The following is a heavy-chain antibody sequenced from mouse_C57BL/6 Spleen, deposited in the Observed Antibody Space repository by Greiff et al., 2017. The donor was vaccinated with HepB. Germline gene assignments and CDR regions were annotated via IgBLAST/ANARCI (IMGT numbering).Heavy chain of an antibody. D-gene: IGHD1-2*01. CDR2: IDPSDSYT. CDR3: ARDGRLDY. CDR1: GYTFTSYW. V-gene: IGHV1-50*01. Sequence: QVQLQQPGAELVKPGASVKLSCKASGYTFTSYWMQWVKQRPGQGLEWIGEIDPSDSYTNYNQKFKGKATLTVDTSSSTAYMQLSSLTSEASAVYYCARDGRLDYWGQGTTLTVSS. J-gene: IGHJ2*01.